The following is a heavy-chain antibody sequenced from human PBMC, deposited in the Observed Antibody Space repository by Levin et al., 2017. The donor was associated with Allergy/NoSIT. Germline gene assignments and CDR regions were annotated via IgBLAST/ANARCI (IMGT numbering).Heavy chain of an antibody. CDR2: ISGSGGST. D-gene: IGHD3-10*01. CDR1: GFTFSSYA. CDR3: AKRRMVRGVIITSFFDY. J-gene: IGHJ4*02. Sequence: GGSLRLSCAASGFTFSSYAMSWVRQAPGKGLEWVSAISGSGGSTYYADSVKGRFTISRDNSKNTLYLQMNSLRAEDTAVYYCAKRRMVRGVIITSFFDYWGQGTLVTVSS. V-gene: IGHV3-23*01.